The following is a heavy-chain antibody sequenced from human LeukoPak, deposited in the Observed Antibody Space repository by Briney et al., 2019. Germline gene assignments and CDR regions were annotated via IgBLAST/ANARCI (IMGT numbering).Heavy chain of an antibody. CDR1: GGSISSGSYY. CDR2: IYTSGST. Sequence: SETLSLTCTVSGGSISSGSYYWSWIQQPAGKGLEWIGRIYTSGSTNYNPSLQSRVTISVDTSKNQFSLKLNSVTAADTAVYYCARGRSMSSGGLAYWGQGTLVTVSS. CDR3: ARGRSMSSGGLAY. D-gene: IGHD6-6*01. V-gene: IGHV4-61*02. J-gene: IGHJ4*02.